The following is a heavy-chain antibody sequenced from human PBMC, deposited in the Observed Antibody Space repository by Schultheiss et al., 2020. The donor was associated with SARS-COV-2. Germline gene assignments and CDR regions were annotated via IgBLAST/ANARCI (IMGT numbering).Heavy chain of an antibody. D-gene: IGHD3-3*01. CDR1: GDSINDYY. Sequence: SETLSLTCTVSGDSINDYYWTWVRQPPGKGLEWIGSIYHSGSTYYNPSLKSRVTISVDTSKNQFSLKLSSVTAADTAVYYCARAGSRTYYDFWSGYSDDAFDIWGQGTMVTVSS. J-gene: IGHJ3*02. CDR3: ARAGSRTYYDFWSGYSDDAFDI. CDR2: IYHSGST. V-gene: IGHV4-38-2*02.